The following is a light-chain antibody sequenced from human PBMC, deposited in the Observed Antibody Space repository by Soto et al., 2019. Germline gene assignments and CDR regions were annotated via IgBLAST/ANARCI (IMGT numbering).Light chain of an antibody. Sequence: QSVLTQPASASGTPGQRVTISCSGSRSNIGSNTVNWYQQLPGAAPKVLIQNNNQRPSGVPDRFSGSKSGTSASLAISGLQSGDEADHYCGAWDDILNGYVFGCGTKVTVL. V-gene: IGLV1-44*01. J-gene: IGLJ1*01. CDR2: NNN. CDR1: RSNIGSNT. CDR3: GAWDDILNGYV.